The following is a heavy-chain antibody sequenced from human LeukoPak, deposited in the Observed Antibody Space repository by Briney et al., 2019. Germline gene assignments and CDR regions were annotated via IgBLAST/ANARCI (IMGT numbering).Heavy chain of an antibody. D-gene: IGHD3-3*01. V-gene: IGHV1-18*01. Sequence: GASVKVSCQSSGYTFTTSGISWLRQAPGQGLEWMGWISAYNGNTNYAQKLQGRVTMTTDTSTSTAYMELRSLRSDDTAVYYCARGDFWSGFLGDYYYYYGMDVWGQGTTVTVSS. CDR2: ISAYNGNT. J-gene: IGHJ6*02. CDR1: GYTFTTSG. CDR3: ARGDFWSGFLGDYYYYYGMDV.